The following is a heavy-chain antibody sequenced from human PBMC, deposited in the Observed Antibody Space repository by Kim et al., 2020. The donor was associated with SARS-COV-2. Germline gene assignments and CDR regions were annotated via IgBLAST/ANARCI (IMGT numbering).Heavy chain of an antibody. CDR3: AKDSQGSAGGDLDY. V-gene: IGHV3-33*06. Sequence: ADSVKGRFTISRDNSKNTLYLQMNSLRAEDTAVYYCAKDSQGSAGGDLDYWGQGTLVTVSS. J-gene: IGHJ4*02. D-gene: IGHD3-16*01.